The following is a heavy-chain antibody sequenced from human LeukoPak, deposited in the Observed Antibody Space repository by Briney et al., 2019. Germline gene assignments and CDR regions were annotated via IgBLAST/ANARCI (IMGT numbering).Heavy chain of an antibody. V-gene: IGHV1-46*01. CDR2: INPSGGST. Sequence: ASVKVSCKASGYTFTSSGISWVRQAPGQGLEWMGIINPSGGSTSYAQKFQGRVTMTRDTSTSTVYMELSSLRSEDTAVYYCARGPNSLVRNDYWGQGTLVTVSS. CDR1: GYTFTSSG. J-gene: IGHJ4*02. CDR3: ARGPNSLVRNDY. D-gene: IGHD3-10*02.